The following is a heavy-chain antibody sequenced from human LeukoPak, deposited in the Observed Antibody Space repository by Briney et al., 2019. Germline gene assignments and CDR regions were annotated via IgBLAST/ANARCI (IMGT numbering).Heavy chain of an antibody. CDR3: ARDPNWGSGY. CDR1: GFIFSSYV. D-gene: IGHD7-27*01. CDR2: IGTSGGDI. V-gene: IGHV3-23*01. Sequence: PGGSLRLSCAASGFIFSSYVMIWVRQAPGKGLEWVSIIGTSGGDIHYADSVKGRFSISRDNSKNTLSLQMNSLRVDDTAAYYCARDPNWGSGYWGQGTLVTVSS. J-gene: IGHJ4*02.